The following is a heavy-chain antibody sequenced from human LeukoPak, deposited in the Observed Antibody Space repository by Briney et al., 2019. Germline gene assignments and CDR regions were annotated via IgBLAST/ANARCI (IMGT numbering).Heavy chain of an antibody. V-gene: IGHV3-48*03. CDR1: GFTFSSYE. J-gene: IGHJ4*02. D-gene: IGHD6-13*01. Sequence: PGGSLRLSCAASGFTFSSYEMNWVRQAPGKGLEWVSYISSSGSTIYYADSVKGRLTISRDNAKNSLYLQMNGLRAEDTAVYYCARNIAVAGRRFDSWGQGTLVTVSS. CDR2: ISSSGSTI. CDR3: ARNIAVAGRRFDS.